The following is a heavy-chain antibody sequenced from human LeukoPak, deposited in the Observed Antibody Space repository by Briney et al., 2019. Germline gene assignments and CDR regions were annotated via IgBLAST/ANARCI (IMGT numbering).Heavy chain of an antibody. V-gene: IGHV5-51*01. CDR3: AVLYDFWSGYYVGDAFDI. Sequence: GESLKISCKGSGYSFTSYWIGWVRQMPGKGLEWTGIIYPGDSDTRYSPSFQGQVTISADKSISTAYLQWSSLKASDTAMYYCAVLYDFWSGYYVGDAFDIWGQGTMVTVSS. CDR1: GYSFTSYW. CDR2: IYPGDSDT. D-gene: IGHD3-3*01. J-gene: IGHJ3*02.